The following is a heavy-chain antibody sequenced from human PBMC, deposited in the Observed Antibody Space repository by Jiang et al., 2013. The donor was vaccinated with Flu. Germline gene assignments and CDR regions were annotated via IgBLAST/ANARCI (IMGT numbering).Heavy chain of an antibody. CDR1: GFTFSNYV. Sequence: CKGSGFTFSNYVDRLGAPDARERPGWMGIFFPGGSRTIYSPSFQDQVTISADRSISTAYLQWSSLKASDTAMYYCARLGWNDVGVDEDYWGQGTLVTVSS. J-gene: IGHJ4*02. D-gene: IGHD1-1*01. CDR2: FFPGGSRT. V-gene: IGHV5-51*01. CDR3: ARLGWNDVGVDEDY.